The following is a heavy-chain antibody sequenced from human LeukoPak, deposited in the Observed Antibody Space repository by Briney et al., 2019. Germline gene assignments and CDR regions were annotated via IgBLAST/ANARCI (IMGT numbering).Heavy chain of an antibody. CDR2: IYYSGST. D-gene: IGHD6-19*01. Sequence: MPSETLSLTCAVYGGSFSGYYWSWIRQPPGKGLEWIGYIYYSGSTNYNPSLKSRVTISVDTSKNQFSLKLSSVTAADTAVYYCARRRSSFDYWGQGTLVTVSS. J-gene: IGHJ4*02. V-gene: IGHV4-59*01. CDR3: ARRRSSFDY. CDR1: GGSFSGYY.